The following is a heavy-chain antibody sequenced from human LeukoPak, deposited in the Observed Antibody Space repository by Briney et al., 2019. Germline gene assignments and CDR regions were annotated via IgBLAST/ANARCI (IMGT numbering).Heavy chain of an antibody. Sequence: ASVKVSCKASGYTFTNYGISWVRQAPGQGLEWMGWISAYNGNTNYAQKFQGRVTMTTDTSTSTAYMELRSLRSEDTAVYYCASPYSSGWYLDRYFDYWGQGTLVTVSS. D-gene: IGHD6-19*01. CDR3: ASPYSSGWYLDRYFDY. CDR2: ISAYNGNT. J-gene: IGHJ4*02. CDR1: GYTFTNYG. V-gene: IGHV1-18*01.